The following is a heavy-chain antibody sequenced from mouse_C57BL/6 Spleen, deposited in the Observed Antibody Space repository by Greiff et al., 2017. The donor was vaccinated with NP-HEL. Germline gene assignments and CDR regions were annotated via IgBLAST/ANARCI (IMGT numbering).Heavy chain of an antibody. CDR3: ASNYGSSYEGIWFAD. CDR1: GYTFTSYW. V-gene: IGHV1-64*01. J-gene: IGHJ3*01. Sequence: QVQLKQPGAELVKPGASVKLSCKASGYTFTSYWMHWVKQRPGQGLEWIGMIHPNSGSTNYNEKFKSKATLTVDKSSSTAYMQLSSLTSEDSAVYYCASNYGSSYEGIWFADWGQGTLVTVSA. D-gene: IGHD1-1*01. CDR2: IHPNSGST.